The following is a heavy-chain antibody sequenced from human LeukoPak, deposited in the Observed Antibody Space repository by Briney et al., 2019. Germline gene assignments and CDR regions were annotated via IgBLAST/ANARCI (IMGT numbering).Heavy chain of an antibody. V-gene: IGHV4-59*08. CDR2: IYYSGST. CDR1: GGSISSYY. J-gene: IGHJ3*02. CDR3: ARLGRDVAAARFVAFDI. D-gene: IGHD6-13*01. Sequence: PSETLSLTCAVSGGSISSYYWSWIRQPPGKGLEWIGYIYYSGSTNYNPSLKSRVTMSVDTSKNQFSLKLSSVTAADTAVYYCARLGRDVAAARFVAFDIWGQGTMVTVSS.